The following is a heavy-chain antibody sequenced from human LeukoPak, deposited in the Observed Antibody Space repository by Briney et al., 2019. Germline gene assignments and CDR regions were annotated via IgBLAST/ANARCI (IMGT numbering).Heavy chain of an antibody. V-gene: IGHV3-23*01. D-gene: IGHD6-13*01. CDR1: GFTFSSYA. J-gene: IGHJ4*02. CDR2: ISGSGGST. Sequence: GGSLRLSCAASGFTFSSYAMSWVRRAPGKGLEWVSAISGSGGSTYYADSVKGRFTISRDNSKNTLYLQMNSLRAEDTAVYYCAIFSGYSSSSDWGQGTLVTVSS. CDR3: AIFSGYSSSSD.